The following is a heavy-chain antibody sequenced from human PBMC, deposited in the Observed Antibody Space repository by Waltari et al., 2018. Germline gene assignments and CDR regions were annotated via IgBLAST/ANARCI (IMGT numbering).Heavy chain of an antibody. CDR3: AREVGYSYGHQEGEN. CDR2: INHSGST. Sequence: QVQLQQWGAGLLKPSETLSLTCAVYGGSFSGYYWSWIRQPPGKGLEWIGEINHSGSTNYNPSLKSRVTISVDTSKNQFSLKLSSVTAADTAVYYCAREVGYSYGHQEGENWGQGTLVTVSS. J-gene: IGHJ4*02. V-gene: IGHV4-34*01. D-gene: IGHD5-18*01. CDR1: GGSFSGYY.